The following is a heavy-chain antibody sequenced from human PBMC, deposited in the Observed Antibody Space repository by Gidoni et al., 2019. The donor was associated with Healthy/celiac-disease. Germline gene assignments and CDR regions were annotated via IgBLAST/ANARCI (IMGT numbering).Heavy chain of an antibody. D-gene: IGHD5-12*01. CDR3: ARGRGYSGYARPRYFDY. CDR1: GFTFSSSW. V-gene: IGHV3-7*04. J-gene: IGHJ4*02. CDR2: IKQDGSEK. Sequence: EVQLVESGGGLVQPGGSLRLSCAASGFTFSSSWMSWVRQAPGKGLEGVANIKQDGSEKYYVDSVKGRFTISRDNAKNSLYLQMNSLRAEDTAVYYCARGRGYSGYARPRYFDYWGQGTLVTVSS.